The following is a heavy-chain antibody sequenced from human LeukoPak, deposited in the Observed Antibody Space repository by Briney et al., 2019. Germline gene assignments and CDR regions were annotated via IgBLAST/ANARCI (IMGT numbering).Heavy chain of an antibody. Sequence: SETLSLTCTVSGGSISSSSYYWGWIRQPPGKGLEWIGSIYYSGSTYYNPSLKSRVTISVDTSKNQFSLKLSSVTAADTAVYYCGSRIFGGVTDWGQGTLVTVSS. V-gene: IGHV4-39*07. J-gene: IGHJ4*02. D-gene: IGHD3-3*02. CDR1: GGSISSSSYY. CDR2: IYYSGST. CDR3: GSRIFGGVTD.